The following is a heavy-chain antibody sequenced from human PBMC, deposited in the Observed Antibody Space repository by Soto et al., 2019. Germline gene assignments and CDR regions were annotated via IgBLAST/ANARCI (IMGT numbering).Heavy chain of an antibody. J-gene: IGHJ4*02. V-gene: IGHV4-4*02. Sequence: SESRSRTCGVCGGSITSSNWWTWVRQPPGKGLEWIGEIFHIGSTNYNPSLRSRVTISVDKSENQLSLKLTSVTAADTALYYCARVSVTGTYLDYWGQGMLVNVSS. CDR3: ARVSVTGTYLDY. CDR2: IFHIGST. CDR1: GGSITSSNW. D-gene: IGHD6-19*01.